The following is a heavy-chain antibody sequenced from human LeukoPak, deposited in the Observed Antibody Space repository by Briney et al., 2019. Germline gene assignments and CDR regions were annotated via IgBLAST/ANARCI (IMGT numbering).Heavy chain of an antibody. V-gene: IGHV4-59*01. CDR1: GGSISSYY. Sequence: SETLSLTCTVSGGSISSYYWSWIRQPPGKGLEWIGYIYYSGSTNYNPSLKGRVTISVDTSKNQFSLKLSSVTAADTAVYYCARARGKVPYFDYWGQGTLVTVSS. CDR3: ARARGKVPYFDY. CDR2: IYYSGST. D-gene: IGHD3-16*01. J-gene: IGHJ4*02.